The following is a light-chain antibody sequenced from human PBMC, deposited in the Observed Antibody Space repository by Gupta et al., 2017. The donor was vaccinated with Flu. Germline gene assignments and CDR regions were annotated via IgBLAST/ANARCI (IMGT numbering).Light chain of an antibody. V-gene: IGLV1-44*01. CDR3: SSWDDSLNGGV. CDR2: TNN. J-gene: IGLJ3*02. Sequence: SSPNIWTNAGNWHQQLPRTAPKLLIYTNNQRPSGVPNRFAGSKSNTSASLAISGLQSEDEAEYYCSSWDDSLNGGVFGGGTKLTVL. CDR1: SPNIWTNA.